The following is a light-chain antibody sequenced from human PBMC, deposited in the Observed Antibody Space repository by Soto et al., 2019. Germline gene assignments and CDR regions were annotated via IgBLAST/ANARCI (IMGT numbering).Light chain of an antibody. CDR3: QQRSNWPPQYT. V-gene: IGKV3-11*01. CDR1: QIISSY. Sequence: EIVLTQSPATLSLSPGERATLSCRASQIISSYLAWYQQKPGQAPRLLIYDASNRATGIPARFSGSGSGTDFTLTISSLEPEDFAVYYCQQRSNWPPQYTFGQGTKLEIK. CDR2: DAS. J-gene: IGKJ2*01.